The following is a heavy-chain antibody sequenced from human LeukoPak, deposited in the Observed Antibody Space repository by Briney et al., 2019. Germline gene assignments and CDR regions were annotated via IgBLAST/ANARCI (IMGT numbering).Heavy chain of an antibody. CDR3: CSTNFFSH. D-gene: IGHD2-2*01. V-gene: IGHV3-7*01. Sequence: GGSLRLSRAASGFAFSNYWMNWVRQAPGKGLEWVANIKQDGSETYYVDSVKGRFTISRDNAKNSLYLQMNSLRAEDTALYYCCSTNFFSHLGQGTLVTVSS. J-gene: IGHJ4*02. CDR1: GFAFSNYW. CDR2: IKQDGSET.